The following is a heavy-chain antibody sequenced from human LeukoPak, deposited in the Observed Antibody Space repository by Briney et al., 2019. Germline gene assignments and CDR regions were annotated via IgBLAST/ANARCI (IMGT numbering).Heavy chain of an antibody. J-gene: IGHJ3*02. V-gene: IGHV4-61*02. CDR2: IYTSGST. CDR3: ARSWGIFGVVRYAFDI. CDR1: GGSISSGSYY. D-gene: IGHD3-3*01. Sequence: PSETLSLTCTVAGGSISSGSYYWSWIRQPAGKGLEWIGRIYTSGSTNYNPSLKSRVTISVDTSNNQFSLKLSSVTAADTAVYYCARSWGIFGVVRYAFDIWGQGTMVTVSS.